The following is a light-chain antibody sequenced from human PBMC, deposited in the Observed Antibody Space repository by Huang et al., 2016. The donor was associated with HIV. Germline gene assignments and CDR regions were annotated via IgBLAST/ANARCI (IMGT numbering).Light chain of an antibody. CDR1: QTISSY. CDR2: SSS. Sequence: DIQMTQSPSSLSASEGDRVTITCRASQTISSYLSWYQQKPGKAPKLLIYSSSSLRSGVPSRFSGSGSGTDFTLTISTLQREDFATYYCQQTYTIPLTFGGGTKVEVK. CDR3: QQTYTIPLT. J-gene: IGKJ4*01. V-gene: IGKV1-39*01.